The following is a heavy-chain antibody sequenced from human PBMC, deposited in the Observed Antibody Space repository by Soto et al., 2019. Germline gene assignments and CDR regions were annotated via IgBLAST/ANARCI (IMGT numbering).Heavy chain of an antibody. Sequence: SVKVSCKASGFTFTSSAVQWVRQARGQRLEWIGWIVVGSGNTNYAQKFQERVTITRDMSTSTAYMELSSLRSEDTAVYYCAAGYGSGSYYINYYYYGMDVWGQGTTVTVSS. V-gene: IGHV1-58*01. CDR3: AAGYGSGSYYINYYYYGMDV. D-gene: IGHD3-10*01. CDR1: GFTFTSSA. CDR2: IVVGSGNT. J-gene: IGHJ6*02.